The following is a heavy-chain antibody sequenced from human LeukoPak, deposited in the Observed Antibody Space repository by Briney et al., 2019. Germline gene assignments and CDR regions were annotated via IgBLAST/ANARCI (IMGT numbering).Heavy chain of an antibody. V-gene: IGHV1-2*02. Sequence: ASVKVSCKASGYTFTDYYMHWVRQAPGQGLEWMGWINPNSGGTNYAQKFQGRVTMTRDTSISTAYIELSRLRSDDTAVFYCAREEVIAAAGPTLDYWGQGALVTVSS. CDR1: GYTFTDYY. D-gene: IGHD6-13*01. J-gene: IGHJ4*02. CDR3: AREEVIAAAGPTLDY. CDR2: INPNSGGT.